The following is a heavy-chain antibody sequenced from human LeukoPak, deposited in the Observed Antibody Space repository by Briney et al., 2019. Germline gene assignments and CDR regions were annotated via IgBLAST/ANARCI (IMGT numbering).Heavy chain of an antibody. CDR1: GFTFSSYS. CDR3: ASHIVVVTAIRYYAMDV. V-gene: IGHV3-21*01. CDR2: ITTSSSYI. J-gene: IGHJ6*02. D-gene: IGHD2-2*01. Sequence: PGGSLRLSCAASGFTFSSYSVNWVRQAPGKGLQWVSSITTSSSYIYYADSVKGRFTVSRDNAKNSLYLQMNSLRAEDTAVYYCASHIVVVTAIRYYAMDVWGQGTTVTVSS.